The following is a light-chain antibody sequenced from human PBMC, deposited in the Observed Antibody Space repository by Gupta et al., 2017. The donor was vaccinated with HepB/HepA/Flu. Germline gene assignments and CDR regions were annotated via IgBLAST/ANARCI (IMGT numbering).Light chain of an antibody. V-gene: IGKV3-15*01. CDR3: QHEDHCPRT. CDR1: QSVRSN. J-gene: IGKJ1*01. CDR2: NSS. Sequence: EILMTQSPATLSVSPGDRAILSCRASQSVRSNLVWYQQIPGLAPRLLIYNSSSRATGVPARFSGSGSGTEFTLAISSLQSEDFAVYWCQHEDHCPRTFGQGTKVEIK.